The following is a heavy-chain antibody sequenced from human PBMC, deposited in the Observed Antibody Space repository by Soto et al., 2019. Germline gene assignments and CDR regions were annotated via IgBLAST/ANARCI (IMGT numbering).Heavy chain of an antibody. CDR1: GYTFTSYG. CDR2: ISAYNGNT. CDR3: ARVKGSGYHNWFDP. J-gene: IGHJ5*02. V-gene: IGHV1-18*01. D-gene: IGHD3-22*01. Sequence: GASVKVSCKASGYTFTSYGISWVRQAPGQGLEWMGWISAYNGNTNHAQKLQGRVTMTTDTSTSTAYMELRSLRSDDTAVYYCARVKGSGYHNWFDPWGQGTLVTVSS.